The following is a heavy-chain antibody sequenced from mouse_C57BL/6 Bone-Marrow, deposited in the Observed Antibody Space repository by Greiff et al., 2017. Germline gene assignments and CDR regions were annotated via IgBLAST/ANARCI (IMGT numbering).Heavy chain of an antibody. D-gene: IGHD1-1*01. CDR1: GFNIKDYY. J-gene: IGHJ4*01. CDR3: ARGSVYGSSLDAMDY. Sequence: EVKLVESGAELVKPGASVKLSCTASGFNIKDYYMHWVKQRTEQGLEWIGRIDPEDGETKYAPKFQGKATITADTSSNTAYLQLSSLTSEDTAVYYCARGSVYGSSLDAMDYWGQGTSVTVSS. V-gene: IGHV14-2*01. CDR2: IDPEDGET.